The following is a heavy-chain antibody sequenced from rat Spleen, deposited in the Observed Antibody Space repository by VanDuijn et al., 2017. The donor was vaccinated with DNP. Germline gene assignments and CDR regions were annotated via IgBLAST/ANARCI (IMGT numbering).Heavy chain of an antibody. V-gene: IGHV3-3*01. Sequence: EVQLQESGSGLVKPSQSLSLTCSVTGYSITSNYWGWIRKFPGNKLEWMGYINSAGTTTYNPSLKSRISITRDTSKNQFFLHLNSVTTEDTATYYCARWTRYFDYWGQGVMVTVSS. D-gene: IGHD1-7*01. CDR3: ARWTRYFDY. CDR2: INSAGTT. J-gene: IGHJ2*01. CDR1: GYSITSNY.